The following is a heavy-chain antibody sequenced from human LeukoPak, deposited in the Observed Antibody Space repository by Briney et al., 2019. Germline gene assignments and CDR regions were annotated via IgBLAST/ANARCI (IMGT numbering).Heavy chain of an antibody. CDR1: GFTFSTFE. CDR2: IDASGTTI. J-gene: IGHJ4*02. D-gene: IGHD1-26*01. Sequence: GGSLRLSCGASGFTFSTFEMNWVRQAPGKGLEWLSYIDASGTTIYYADSVKGRFTMSRDNAKNSLYLQMNTLRADDTAVYYCARGRGSIYYESDYWGQGTLVTVSS. V-gene: IGHV3-48*03. CDR3: ARGRGSIYYESDY.